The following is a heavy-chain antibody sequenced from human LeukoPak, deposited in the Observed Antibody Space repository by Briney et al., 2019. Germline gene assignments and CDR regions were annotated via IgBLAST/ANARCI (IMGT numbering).Heavy chain of an antibody. CDR1: GLTLSNYG. CDR2: ISGSGGST. Sequence: GGSLRLSCAVSGLTLSNYGMSWVRQTPRKGLEWVAGISGSGGSTNYADSVKGRFTISRDNPKNTLYLEMNSLRAKDTAVYFCAKRGVVIRVILVGFHKEAYYFDSWGQGALVTVSS. CDR3: AKRGVVIRVILVGFHKEAYYFDS. J-gene: IGHJ4*02. D-gene: IGHD3-22*01. V-gene: IGHV3-23*01.